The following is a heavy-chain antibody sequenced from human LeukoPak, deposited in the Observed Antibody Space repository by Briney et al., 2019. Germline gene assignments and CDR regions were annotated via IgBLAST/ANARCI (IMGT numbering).Heavy chain of an antibody. CDR3: ARQKIAAAGTLGSVNWFDP. Sequence: GESLKISCKGSGYSFTSYWIGWVRQMPGKGLEWMGIIYPGDSDTRYSPSFQGQVTISADKSISTAYLQWSSLKASDTAMYYCARQKIAAAGTLGSVNWFDPWGKGPLVTVSS. D-gene: IGHD6-13*01. V-gene: IGHV5-51*01. J-gene: IGHJ5*02. CDR1: GYSFTSYW. CDR2: IYPGDSDT.